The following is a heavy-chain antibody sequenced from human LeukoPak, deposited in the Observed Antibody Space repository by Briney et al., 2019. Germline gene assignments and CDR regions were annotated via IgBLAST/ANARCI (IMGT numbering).Heavy chain of an antibody. CDR3: ARATPPRSYEYGDSRSFDY. V-gene: IGHV4-39*01. CDR2: IFYSGSA. CDR1: GGSISRFSYY. Sequence: SETLSLTCTVFGGSISRFSYYWGWIRQPPGKGLEWIVSIFYSGSANYNPSLKSRVTISLDTSKNQFSLKLTSLTAADTAVYYCARATPPRSYEYGDSRSFDYWGQGTLVTVSS. J-gene: IGHJ4*02. D-gene: IGHD4-17*01.